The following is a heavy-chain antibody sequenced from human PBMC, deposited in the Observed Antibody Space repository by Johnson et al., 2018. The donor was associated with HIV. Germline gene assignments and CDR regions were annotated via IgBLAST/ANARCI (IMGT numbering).Heavy chain of an antibody. CDR3: ARDRIRSSHAFDI. CDR1: GFTFSDYY. V-gene: IGHV3-11*04. J-gene: IGHJ3*02. Sequence: QVLLVESGGGLVKPGGSLRLSCAPSGFTFSDYYMSWMRQAPGQGLEWVSYISSSGSNIYSADSMQGRFTNSRDNAKNSLYLQMNSLRAEDTAVDYCARDRIRSSHAFDIWGQGTMVTVSS. CDR2: ISSSGSNI.